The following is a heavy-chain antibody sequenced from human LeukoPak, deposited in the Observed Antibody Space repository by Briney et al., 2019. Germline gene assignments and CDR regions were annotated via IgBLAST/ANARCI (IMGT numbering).Heavy chain of an antibody. J-gene: IGHJ4*02. CDR2: INDSEIT. CDR1: GGSFSTYY. D-gene: IGHD5-24*01. V-gene: IGHV4-34*01. Sequence: PSETLSLTCAVYGGSFSTYYWSWIRQPPGKGLEWIGEINDSEITNYNPSLKSRVTISVDTSKNQFSLKLSSVTAADTAVYYCARGSGDGYYNQYYFDYWGQGTLVTVSS. CDR3: ARGSGDGYYNQYYFDY.